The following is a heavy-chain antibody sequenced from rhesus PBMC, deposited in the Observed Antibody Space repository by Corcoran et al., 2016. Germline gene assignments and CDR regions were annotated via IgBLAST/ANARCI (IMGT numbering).Heavy chain of an antibody. CDR2: IYGSGSST. J-gene: IGHJ4*01. V-gene: IGHV4S11*01. Sequence: QVQLQESGPGLVKPLEPPSLTCADPGGSIRSNYWSWIRQPPGKGLEWIGYIYGSGSSTNYNPSLKSRVTLSVDTSKNQFSLKLSSVTAADTAVYYCARDRIAAGRSFDYWGQGVLVTVSS. CDR1: GGSIRSNY. CDR3: ARDRIAAGRSFDY. D-gene: IGHD6-13*01.